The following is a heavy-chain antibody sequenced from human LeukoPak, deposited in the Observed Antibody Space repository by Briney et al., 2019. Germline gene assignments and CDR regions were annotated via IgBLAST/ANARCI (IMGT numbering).Heavy chain of an antibody. V-gene: IGHV3-53*01. CDR1: GFTVSSNY. CDR3: ARDMRTGTVKNYYYYYMDV. J-gene: IGHJ6*03. D-gene: IGHD1-1*01. CDR2: IYSGGST. Sequence: GGSLRLSCAASGFTVSSNYMSWVRQAPGKGLEWVSVIYSGGSTYYADSVKGRFTISRDNSKNTLYLQMNSLRAEDTAVYYCARDMRTGTVKNYYYYYMDVWGKGTTVTISS.